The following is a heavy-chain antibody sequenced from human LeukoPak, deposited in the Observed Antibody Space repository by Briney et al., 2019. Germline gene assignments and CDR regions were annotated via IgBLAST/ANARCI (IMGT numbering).Heavy chain of an antibody. V-gene: IGHV3-23*01. CDR2: ISGSGGST. Sequence: GGSLRLSCAASGFTFSSYAMSWVRQAPGKGLCWVSAISGSGGSTYYADSVKGRFIISRDNSKNTLYLQMNSLRAEDTAVYYCAKVGEGLFDIWGQGTMVTVSS. J-gene: IGHJ3*02. D-gene: IGHD3-10*01. CDR3: AKVGEGLFDI. CDR1: GFTFSSYA.